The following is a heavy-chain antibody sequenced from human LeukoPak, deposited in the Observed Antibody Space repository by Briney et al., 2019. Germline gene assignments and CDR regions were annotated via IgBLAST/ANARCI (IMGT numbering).Heavy chain of an antibody. J-gene: IGHJ3*02. CDR3: ARAQKYGYDAFDI. CDR2: IYYSGSS. D-gene: IGHD4-17*01. V-gene: IGHV4-59*01. Sequence: SETLSLTCNVSGGSISGYHWSWIRQPPGKGLEWLGYIYYSGSSNYNPSLKSRVTISADTSKNQFSLKLSSVTAADTAVYYCARAQKYGYDAFDIWGQGTMVTVSS. CDR1: GGSISGYH.